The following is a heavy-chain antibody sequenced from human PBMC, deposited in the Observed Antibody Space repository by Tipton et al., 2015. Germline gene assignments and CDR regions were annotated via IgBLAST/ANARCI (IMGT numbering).Heavy chain of an antibody. J-gene: IGHJ5*01. CDR3: AKDSAAEADYNGLGSRS. D-gene: IGHD3-10*01. CDR2: ITWDGGST. V-gene: IGHV3-43*01. Sequence: GSLRLSCAASGFTFDDYAMHWVRQGPGKGLEWVSLITWDGGSTYYADSVKGRFTISRDNSKNSLYLQMNSLRTEDTALYYCAKDSAAEADYNGLGSRSWGHGTLVTVSS. CDR1: GFTFDDYA.